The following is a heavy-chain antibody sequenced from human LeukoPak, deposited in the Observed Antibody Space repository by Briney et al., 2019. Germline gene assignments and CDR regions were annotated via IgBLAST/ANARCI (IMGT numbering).Heavy chain of an antibody. CDR3: AKDYLPRDYDSSVDFDY. CDR2: ISYDGSNK. V-gene: IGHV3-30*18. CDR1: GFTFSSYG. D-gene: IGHD3-22*01. J-gene: IGHJ4*02. Sequence: GGPLRLSCAASGFTFSSYGMHWVRQAPGKGLEWVAVISYDGSNKYYADSVKGRFTISRDNSKNTLYLQMNSLRAEDTAVYYCAKDYLPRDYDSSVDFDYWGQGTLVTVSS.